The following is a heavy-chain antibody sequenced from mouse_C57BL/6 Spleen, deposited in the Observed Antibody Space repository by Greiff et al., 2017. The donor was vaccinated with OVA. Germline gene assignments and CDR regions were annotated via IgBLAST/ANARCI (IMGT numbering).Heavy chain of an antibody. V-gene: IGHV5-6*02. D-gene: IGHD1-1*01. J-gene: IGHJ3*01. CDR2: ISSGGSYA. CDR3: ARHEAYYGSIPWFAY. Sequence: DVKLVESGGDLVKPGGSLKLSCAASGFTFSSYGMSWVRQTPDKRLEWVATISSGGSYAYYPDSVKGRFTISIDNAKNTLYLQMSSMKSEDTDMYYCARHEAYYGSIPWFAYWGQGTLVTVSA. CDR1: GFTFSSYG.